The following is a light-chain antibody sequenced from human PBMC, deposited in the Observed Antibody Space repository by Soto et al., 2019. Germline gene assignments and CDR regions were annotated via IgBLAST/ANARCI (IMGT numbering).Light chain of an antibody. J-gene: IGKJ2*01. V-gene: IGKV3-11*01. Sequence: EIVLTQSPDTLSLSPGEGATLSCRASHDVSVSLVWYRQRPGQSPRLLIHDASNRATGTSARFSGSGSGTDFTLTIGSLEPEESALYYCQQRASWPYTSGQGTKVEIK. CDR2: DAS. CDR3: QQRASWPYT. CDR1: HDVSVS.